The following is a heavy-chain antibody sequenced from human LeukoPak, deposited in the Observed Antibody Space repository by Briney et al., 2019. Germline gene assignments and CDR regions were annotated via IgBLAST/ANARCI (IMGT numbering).Heavy chain of an antibody. Sequence: SGGSLRLSCAASGFTFSDYYMSWIRQAPGKGLEWVSYISSSSSYTNYADSVKGRFTISRDNAKDSLYLQMNSLRAEDTAVYYCARAPHYSNYGPYYYGMDVWGQGTTVTVSS. D-gene: IGHD4-11*01. CDR1: GFTFSDYY. CDR2: ISSSSSYT. V-gene: IGHV3-11*06. J-gene: IGHJ6*02. CDR3: ARAPHYSNYGPYYYGMDV.